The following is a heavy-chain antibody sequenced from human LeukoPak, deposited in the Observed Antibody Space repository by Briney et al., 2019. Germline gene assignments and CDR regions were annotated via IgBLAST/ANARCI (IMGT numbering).Heavy chain of an antibody. Sequence: ESGPTLVKPTQTLTLTCTFSDFSLSTPGMGVGWIRQPPGKALEGLALIYFNDDRRYSPSLSSRLTITRDTSKNQVVLAMTNMDPVDTATYYCAHLVVTIDWRCYFDYWGQGALVTVSS. J-gene: IGHJ4*02. CDR1: DFSLSTPGMG. CDR2: IYFNDDR. CDR3: AHLVVTIDWRCYFDY. V-gene: IGHV2-5*01. D-gene: IGHD3-9*01.